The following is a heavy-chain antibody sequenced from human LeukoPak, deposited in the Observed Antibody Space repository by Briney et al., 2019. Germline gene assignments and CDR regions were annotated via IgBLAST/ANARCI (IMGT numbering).Heavy chain of an antibody. CDR3: ARLDSGGWYFVLSGWFDP. V-gene: IGHV4-39*01. J-gene: IGHJ5*02. D-gene: IGHD6-19*01. CDR2: IYYSGNT. Sequence: SETLSLTCTVSGVSISSSNSYWGWIRQPPGKGLEWIGSIYYSGNTYYNASLKSQVSISIDTSKNQFSLRLTSVTAADTAVYYCARLDSGGWYFVLSGWFDPWGQGTLVTVSS. CDR1: GVSISSSNSY.